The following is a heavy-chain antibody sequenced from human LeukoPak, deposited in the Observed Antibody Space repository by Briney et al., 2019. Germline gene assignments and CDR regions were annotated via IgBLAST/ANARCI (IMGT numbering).Heavy chain of an antibody. J-gene: IGHJ6*02. CDR2: ISYDGNNK. Sequence: PGRSLRLSCAASGFTFSSYAMHWVRQAPGKGLDWVAVISYDGNNKYYADSVKGRFTISRDNSQNTLHLQMNNLRVEDTAVYYCARGGTGYSSNWNGLDYHYHAMDVWGQGTTVIVSS. CDR3: ARGGTGYSSNWNGLDYHYHAMDV. CDR1: GFTFSSYA. D-gene: IGHD6-13*01. V-gene: IGHV3-30*03.